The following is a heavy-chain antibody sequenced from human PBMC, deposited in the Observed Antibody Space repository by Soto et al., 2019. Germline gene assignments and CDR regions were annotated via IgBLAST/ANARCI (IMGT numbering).Heavy chain of an antibody. V-gene: IGHV4-59*01. CDR3: ARGRGGTYDAFDI. J-gene: IGHJ3*02. D-gene: IGHD1-26*01. CDR1: ACSISTYF. Sequence: TLSLTCTVPACSISTYFWSWIRQPPGKGLEWIGYIYYSGTTNYNPSLKSRVTILLDTSKNQFSLRLSSVTAADTAVYYCARGRGGTYDAFDIWGQGTPVTVSS. CDR2: IYYSGTT.